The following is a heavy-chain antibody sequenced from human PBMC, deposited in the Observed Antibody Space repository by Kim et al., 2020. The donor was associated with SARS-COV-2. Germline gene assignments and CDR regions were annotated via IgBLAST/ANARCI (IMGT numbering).Heavy chain of an antibody. D-gene: IGHD3-22*01. CDR2: INAGNGNT. V-gene: IGHV1-3*01. CDR3: SREHYYDSSGYQRWFDP. J-gene: IGHJ5*02. Sequence: ASVKVSCKASGYTFTSYAMHWVRQAPGQRLEWMGCINAGNGNTKYSQKFQGRVTITRDTSASTAYMELSSLRSEDTAVYYCSREHYYDSSGYQRWFDPWGNGKLVTVSS. CDR1: GYTFTSYA.